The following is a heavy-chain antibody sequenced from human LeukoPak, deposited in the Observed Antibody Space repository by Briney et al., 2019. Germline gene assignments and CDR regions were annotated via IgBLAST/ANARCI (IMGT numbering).Heavy chain of an antibody. Sequence: GGSLRLSCAASGFTFSSYDMSWVRQAPGKGLEWVSIINDSGRSTYYAASVKGRFTISRDNSKNTLFLQMNSLRAEDTAVYYCAKGRSGVVSLTPFDYWGQGTLVTVSS. J-gene: IGHJ4*02. CDR1: GFTFSSYD. D-gene: IGHD4-23*01. V-gene: IGHV3-23*01. CDR2: INDSGRST. CDR3: AKGRSGVVSLTPFDY.